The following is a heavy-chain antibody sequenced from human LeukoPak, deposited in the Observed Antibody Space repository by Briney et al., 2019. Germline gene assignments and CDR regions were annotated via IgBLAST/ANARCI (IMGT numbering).Heavy chain of an antibody. J-gene: IGHJ4*02. CDR1: GFTFSNYA. V-gene: IGHV3-23*01. D-gene: IGHD1-26*01. Sequence: GGSLRLSCAASGFTFSNYAMSWVRQAPGKGLEWVSSISATDGSTDYADSVKGRFTISRDNSKNTLYLQVNSLRGEDTAVYYCARRRDSGSLQHFDYWGQGTLVTVSS. CDR3: ARRRDSGSLQHFDY. CDR2: ISATDGST.